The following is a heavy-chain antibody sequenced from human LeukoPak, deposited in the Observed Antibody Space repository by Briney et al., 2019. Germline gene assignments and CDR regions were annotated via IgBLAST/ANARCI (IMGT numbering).Heavy chain of an antibody. CDR2: ISGSGGST. V-gene: IGHV3-23*01. D-gene: IGHD2-8*01. CDR3: AKDRIVLIGY. CDR1: GFTYSSYA. J-gene: IGHJ4*02. Sequence: GGSLRLSCAASGFTYSSYAMSWVRQAPGKGLEWVSAISGSGGSTYYADSVKGRFIISRDNSKNTLYLQMNSLRAEDTAVYYCAKDRIVLIGYWGQGTLVTVSS.